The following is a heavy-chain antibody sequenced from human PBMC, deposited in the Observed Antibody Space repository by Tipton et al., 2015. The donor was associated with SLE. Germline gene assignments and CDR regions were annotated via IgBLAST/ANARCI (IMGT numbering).Heavy chain of an antibody. V-gene: IGHV3-9*01. CDR1: GFTFDDYA. D-gene: IGHD3-16*02. CDR2: ISWDSGSI. J-gene: IGHJ4*02. Sequence: SLRLSCAASGFTFDDYAMHWVRQPPGKGLEWVSGISWDSGSIGYADSVKGRFTISRDNAKNSLYLQMNSLRAEDTALYYCAKDRRPRGLHLGELSLDYWGLGTLVTVSS. CDR3: AKDRRPRGLHLGELSLDY.